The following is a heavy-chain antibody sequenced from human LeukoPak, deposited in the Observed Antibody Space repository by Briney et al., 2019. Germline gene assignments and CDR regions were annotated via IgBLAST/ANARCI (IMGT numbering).Heavy chain of an antibody. Sequence: GGSLRPSCAASGFTFSSYAMSWVRQAPGKGLEWVSAISGSGGSTYYADSVKGRFTISRDNSKNTLYLQMNSLRAEDTAVYYCAKLAPYYYDSSGYSEAFDIWGQGTMVTVSS. D-gene: IGHD3-22*01. CDR3: AKLAPYYYDSSGYSEAFDI. CDR2: ISGSGGST. V-gene: IGHV3-23*01. CDR1: GFTFSSYA. J-gene: IGHJ3*02.